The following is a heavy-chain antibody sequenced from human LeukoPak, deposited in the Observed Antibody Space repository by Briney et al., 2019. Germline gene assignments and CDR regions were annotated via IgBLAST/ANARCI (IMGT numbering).Heavy chain of an antibody. CDR3: ARGGPITMVRGVIITRDGMDV. CDR2: IIPIFGIA. CDR1: GGTFSSYA. V-gene: IGHV1-69*04. J-gene: IGHJ6*02. D-gene: IGHD3-10*01. Sequence: ASVKVSCKASGGTFSSYAISWVRQAPGQGLEWMGRIIPIFGIANYAQKFQGRVTINADKSTSTAYMKLSSLRSEDTAVYYCARGGPITMVRGVIITRDGMDVWGQGTTVTVSS.